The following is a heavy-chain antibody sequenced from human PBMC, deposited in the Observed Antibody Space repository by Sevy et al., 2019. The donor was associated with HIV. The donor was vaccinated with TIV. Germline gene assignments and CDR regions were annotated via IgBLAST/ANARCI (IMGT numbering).Heavy chain of an antibody. CDR2: ISYDGSNK. V-gene: IGHV3-30*18. Sequence: GGSLRLSCVASGFTFSSYGMHWVRQAPGKGLEWVAVISYDGSNKYYADSVKGRFTISRDNSKNTLYLQMNSLRAEDTAVYYCAKDRQQLYGMDVWGQGTTVTVSS. D-gene: IGHD6-13*01. CDR3: AKDRQQLYGMDV. CDR1: GFTFSSYG. J-gene: IGHJ6*02.